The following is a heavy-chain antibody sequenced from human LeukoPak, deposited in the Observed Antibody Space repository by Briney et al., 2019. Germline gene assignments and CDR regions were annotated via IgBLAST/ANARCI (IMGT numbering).Heavy chain of an antibody. CDR2: LYASGNI. D-gene: IGHD3-22*01. J-gene: IGHJ6*03. CDR3: ARHLPGAYYQNYMDV. V-gene: IGHV4-4*07. CDR1: GTSISNYY. Sequence: SETLSLTCTVSGTSISNYYWSWIRQPAGKGLEWIGRLYASGNINYNPSLKSRVTLSVDKSKNQFSLNLSSVTAADTAVYYCARHLPGAYYQNYMDVWGKGTTATVSS.